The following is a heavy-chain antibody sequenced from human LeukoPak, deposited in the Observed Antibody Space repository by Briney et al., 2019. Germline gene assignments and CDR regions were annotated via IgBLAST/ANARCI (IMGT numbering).Heavy chain of an antibody. Sequence: GGSLRLSCAASGFTFSSYSMNWVRQAPGKGLEWVSFISSSSYIYYADSVKGRFTISRDNAKNSLYLQMNSLRAEDTAVYYCARTDYWGQGTLVTVSS. CDR1: GFTFSSYS. CDR3: ARTDY. V-gene: IGHV3-21*01. CDR2: ISSSSYI. J-gene: IGHJ4*02.